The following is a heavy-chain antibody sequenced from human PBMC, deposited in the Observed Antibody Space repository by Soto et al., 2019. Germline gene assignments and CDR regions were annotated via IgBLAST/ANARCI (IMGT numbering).Heavy chain of an antibody. V-gene: IGHV1-69*02. J-gene: IGHJ3*02. CDR2: IIPMLGIA. CDR1: GGTFSTYS. D-gene: IGHD2-21*01. Sequence: QVQLVQSGAEVKKPGSSVKVSCKDSGGTFSTYSMFWVRQAPGQGLEWMGRIIPMLGIANYSQSVQDRVTITADKSTATAYMELSSLRSEDTALYYCTIGSWSGEVFDIWGQGTMVTVSS. CDR3: TIGSWSGEVFDI.